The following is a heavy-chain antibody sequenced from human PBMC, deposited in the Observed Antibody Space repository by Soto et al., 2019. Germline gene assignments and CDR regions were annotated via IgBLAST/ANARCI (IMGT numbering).Heavy chain of an antibody. D-gene: IGHD6-13*01. CDR1: GGSISNYY. CDR3: ARDKMRIAAAGTRSYYFDY. V-gene: IGHV4-59*01. Sequence: SETLSLTCTVSGGSISNYYWSWIRQPPGKGLEWIGYIYYSGSTNYNPSLKSRVTISVDTSKNQFSLKLSSVTAADTAVYYCARDKMRIAAAGTRSYYFDYWGQGTLVTVSS. J-gene: IGHJ4*02. CDR2: IYYSGST.